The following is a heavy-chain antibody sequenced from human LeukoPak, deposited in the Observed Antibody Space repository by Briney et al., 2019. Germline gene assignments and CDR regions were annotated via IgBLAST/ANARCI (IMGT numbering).Heavy chain of an antibody. V-gene: IGHV3-9*01. D-gene: IGHD3-22*01. CDR3: AKDVSYYDSSGSS. CDR1: GFTFDDYA. J-gene: IGHJ5*02. CDR2: ISWNSGSI. Sequence: PGRSLRLSCAASGFTFDDYAMHWVRQAPGKGLEWVSGISWNSGSIGYADSVKGRFTISRDNAKNSLYLQMNSLRVEDTALYYCAKDVSYYDSSGSSWGQGTLVTVSS.